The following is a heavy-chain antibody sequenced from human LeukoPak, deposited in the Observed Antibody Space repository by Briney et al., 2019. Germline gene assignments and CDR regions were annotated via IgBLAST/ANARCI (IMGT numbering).Heavy chain of an antibody. D-gene: IGHD6-19*01. J-gene: IGHJ4*02. V-gene: IGHV1-2*02. CDR2: INPNSGVT. Sequence: ASVKVSCKASGYTFTGYYMHWVRQAPGQGLEWRGWINPNSGVTNYAQKFQGRVTMTRDTSISTAYMELSRLRSDDTAVYYCARGAVAGTRGGFDYWGQGTLVTVSS. CDR3: ARGAVAGTRGGFDY. CDR1: GYTFTGYY.